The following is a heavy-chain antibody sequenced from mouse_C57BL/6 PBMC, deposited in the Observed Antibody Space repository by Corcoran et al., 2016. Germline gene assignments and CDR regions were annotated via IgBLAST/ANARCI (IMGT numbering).Heavy chain of an antibody. CDR2: INPNNGGT. Sequence: EVQLQQSGPELVKPGASVKISCKASGYTFTDYYMNWVKQSHGKSLEWIGDINPNNGGTSYNQKFKGKATLTVDKSSSTAYMELRSLTSEDSAVYYCARYELRLLFAYWGQGTLVTVSA. CDR3: ARYELRLLFAY. V-gene: IGHV1-26*01. D-gene: IGHD3-2*02. J-gene: IGHJ3*01. CDR1: GYTFTDYY.